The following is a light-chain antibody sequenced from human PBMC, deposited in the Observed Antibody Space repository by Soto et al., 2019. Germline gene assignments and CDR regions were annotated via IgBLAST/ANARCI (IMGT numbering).Light chain of an antibody. J-gene: IGKJ4*01. CDR3: QQYFSYPVT. V-gene: IGKV1-8*01. CDR2: TAS. Sequence: AIRMTQSPSSFSASTGDRVTITCRASQGISSDLAWYQVKPGKAPRLLIYTASYLESGVPSRFSGSGSGTDFTLTISSLQSEDFAVYYCQQYFSYPVTFGGGTKVEIK. CDR1: QGISSD.